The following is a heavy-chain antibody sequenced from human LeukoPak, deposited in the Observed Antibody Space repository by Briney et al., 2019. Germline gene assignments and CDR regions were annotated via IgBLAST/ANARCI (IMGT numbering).Heavy chain of an antibody. CDR3: ARDLGWSFDY. CDR2: MSYDGYNK. V-gene: IGHV3-30-3*01. Sequence: GRSLRLSCAASGFTFSSYAMHWVRQAPGKGLEWVAVMSYDGYNKYHADSVKGRFTISRDNSKNTLYLQMNSLRAEDTAVYYCARDLGWSFDYWGQGTLVTVSS. D-gene: IGHD4-23*01. CDR1: GFTFSSYA. J-gene: IGHJ4*02.